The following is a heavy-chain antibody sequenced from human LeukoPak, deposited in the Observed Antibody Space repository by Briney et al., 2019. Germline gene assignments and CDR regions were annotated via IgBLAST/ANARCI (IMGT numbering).Heavy chain of an antibody. J-gene: IGHJ1*01. D-gene: IGHD4-17*01. CDR2: IYYSGST. Sequence: PSETLSLTCTVAGASINSYYWSWIRQPPGKGLEWMGYIYYSGSTNYNPSLKSRVTISVDTSKNQFSLMPRSLTAANTAVYYCERGSGYGDPDRSFQHSGQGTLVTVSS. CDR1: GASINSYY. CDR3: ERGSGYGDPDRSFQH. V-gene: IGHV4-59*01.